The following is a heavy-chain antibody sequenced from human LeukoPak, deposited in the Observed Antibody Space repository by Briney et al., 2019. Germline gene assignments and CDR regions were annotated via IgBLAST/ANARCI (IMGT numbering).Heavy chain of an antibody. Sequence: GSLRLSCAASGFTFSSYAMSWVRQAPGKGLEWIGEINHSGSTNYNPSLKSRVTISVDTSKNQFSLKLSSVTAADTAVYYCARKRVTIFGVARPFDYWGQGTLVTVSS. CDR2: INHSGST. V-gene: IGHV4-34*01. CDR1: GFTFSSYA. CDR3: ARKRVTIFGVARPFDY. J-gene: IGHJ4*02. D-gene: IGHD3-3*01.